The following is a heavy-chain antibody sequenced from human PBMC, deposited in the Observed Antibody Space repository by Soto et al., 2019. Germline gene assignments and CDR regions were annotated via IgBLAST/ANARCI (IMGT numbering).Heavy chain of an antibody. D-gene: IGHD4-4*01. Sequence: PGGSLRLSCAASGFTFSSFAMSWVRQAPGKGLEWVSVIRGSGDDTYYAASVKGRFTISRDNSKDTLYLKMDSLRDEDTAVYYCERGTYHYNNHYFAYWGQGAPVTVSS. CDR2: IRGSGDDT. J-gene: IGHJ4*02. V-gene: IGHV3-23*01. CDR3: ERGTYHYNNHYFAY. CDR1: GFTFSSFA.